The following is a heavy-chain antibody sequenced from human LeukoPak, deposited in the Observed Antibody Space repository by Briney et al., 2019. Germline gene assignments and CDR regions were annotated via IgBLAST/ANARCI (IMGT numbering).Heavy chain of an antibody. CDR1: GYTSTSYG. Sequence: GASVKVSCKASGYTSTSYGISWVRQAPGQGLEWMGWISAYNGNTNYAQKLQGRVTMTTDTSTSKAYMELRSLRSDDTAVYYCARACPDYYYDSSGYYYGDYRGQGTLVTVSS. D-gene: IGHD3-22*01. J-gene: IGHJ4*02. CDR3: ARACPDYYYDSSGYYYGDY. V-gene: IGHV1-18*01. CDR2: ISAYNGNT.